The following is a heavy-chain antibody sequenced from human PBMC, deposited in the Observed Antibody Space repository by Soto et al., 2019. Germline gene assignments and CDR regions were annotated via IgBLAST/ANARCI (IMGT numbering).Heavy chain of an antibody. CDR1: GESISSISYY. CDR3: ARQRTTVVTQAYLDX. Sequence: AETLSLTCIVSGESISSISYYWGWIRQPPGKGLEWIGSIYYSGRNYYNPSFKSRVTISIDTSKNQFSLKLSSVTATDTAVYYCARQRTTVVTQAYLDXWGQGALVTVSX. D-gene: IGHD2-21*02. J-gene: IGHJ4*02. V-gene: IGHV4-39*01. CDR2: IYYSGRN.